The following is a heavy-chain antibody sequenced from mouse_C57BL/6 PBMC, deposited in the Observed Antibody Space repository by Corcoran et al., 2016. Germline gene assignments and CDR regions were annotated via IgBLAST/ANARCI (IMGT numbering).Heavy chain of an antibody. CDR2: INPNNGGT. CDR3: ARFLGLDY. Sequence: EVQRQQSGPELVKRGASVKISCKASGYTFTDYYMNWVKQSHGKSLEWIGDINPNNGGTSYNQKFKGKATLTVDKSSSTAYMELRSLTSEDSAVYYCARFLGLDYWGQGTTLTVSS. D-gene: IGHD4-1*01. V-gene: IGHV1-26*01. J-gene: IGHJ2*01. CDR1: GYTFTDYY.